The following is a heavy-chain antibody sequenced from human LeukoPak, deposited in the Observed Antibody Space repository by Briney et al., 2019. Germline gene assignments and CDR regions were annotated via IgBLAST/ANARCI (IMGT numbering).Heavy chain of an antibody. J-gene: IGHJ6*02. Sequence: PGWSLRLSCADSVFTFSSYWMHWVRQAPAKALVWVSRINGDGSSTSYADSVKGRFTISRDNAKNTLYLQMNSLRAEDTAVYYCARVPMVRGVITYYYSGMDVWGQGNTVTVSS. CDR3: ARVPMVRGVITYYYSGMDV. CDR2: INGDGSST. V-gene: IGHV3-74*01. CDR1: VFTFSSYW. D-gene: IGHD3-10*01.